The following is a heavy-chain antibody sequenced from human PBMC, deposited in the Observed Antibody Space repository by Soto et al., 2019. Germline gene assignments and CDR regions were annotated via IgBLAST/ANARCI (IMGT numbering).Heavy chain of an antibody. CDR2: IYYSGNT. CDR3: AIHIAVAVSEYFQH. CDR1: GGSISSTSYY. V-gene: IGHV4-39*01. J-gene: IGHJ1*01. Sequence: QLQLQESGPGLVKPSETLSLTCTVSGGSISSTSYYWGWIRQPPGKGLEWIGSIYYSGNTYYNPSLKSRVTISVDTSKNQFSLKLNSVTAADTAVYYCAIHIAVAVSEYFQHWGQGTLVTVSS. D-gene: IGHD6-19*01.